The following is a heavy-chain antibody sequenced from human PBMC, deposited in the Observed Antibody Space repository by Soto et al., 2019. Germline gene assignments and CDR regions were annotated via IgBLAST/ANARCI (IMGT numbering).Heavy chain of an antibody. CDR2: INPNSGGT. CDR3: ARELTGGYPNFYY. CDR1: GYTFTGYY. J-gene: IGHJ4*02. Sequence: ASVKVSCKASGYTFTGYYMHWVRQAPGQGLEWMGWINPNSGGTNYAQKFQGWVTMTRDTSISTAYMELSRLRSDDTAVYYCARELTGGYPNFYYWGQGTLVTVSS. D-gene: IGHD7-27*01. V-gene: IGHV1-2*04.